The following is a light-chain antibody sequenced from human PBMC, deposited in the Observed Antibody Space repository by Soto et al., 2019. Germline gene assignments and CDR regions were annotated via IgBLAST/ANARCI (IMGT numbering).Light chain of an antibody. CDR2: GAS. CDR1: RSVSNR. J-gene: IGKJ5*01. Sequence: EILMTQSPATLSVSPGETVTFSCRASRSVSNRLAWYQHKPGQAPRLLIYGASSRATGIPDRFSGSGSGTDFTLTISRLGPEDFAVYYCQQYGNSPITFGQGTRLEI. CDR3: QQYGNSPIT. V-gene: IGKV3-20*01.